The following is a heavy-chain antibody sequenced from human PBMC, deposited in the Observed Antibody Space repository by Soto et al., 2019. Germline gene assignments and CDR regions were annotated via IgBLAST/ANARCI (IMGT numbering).Heavy chain of an antibody. V-gene: IGHV3-30-3*01. D-gene: IGHD1-26*01. CDR1: GFTFSSYA. J-gene: IGHJ4*02. Sequence: GGSLRLSCAASGFTFSSYAMHWVRQAPGKGLEWVAVISYDGSNKYYADSVKGRFTISRDNSKNTLYLQMNSLRAEDTAVYYCARDLSQYSRSLPLGYWGQGTLVTVSS. CDR2: ISYDGSNK. CDR3: ARDLSQYSRSLPLGY.